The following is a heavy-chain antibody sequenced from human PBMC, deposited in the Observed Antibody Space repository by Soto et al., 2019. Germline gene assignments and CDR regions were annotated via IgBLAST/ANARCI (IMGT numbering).Heavy chain of an antibody. D-gene: IGHD7-27*01. CDR2: IYNSETT. V-gene: IGHV4-61*01. Sequence: SETLSLTCTVSGGSVSSGSFYWTWIRQPPGKGLEWIGYIYNSETTNYNPSLKRRVTMLLDTSKNQFSLILTSATAADTAVYYCARDRILGGLDVWGQGTTVTVSS. J-gene: IGHJ6*02. CDR3: ARDRILGGLDV. CDR1: GGSVSSGSFY.